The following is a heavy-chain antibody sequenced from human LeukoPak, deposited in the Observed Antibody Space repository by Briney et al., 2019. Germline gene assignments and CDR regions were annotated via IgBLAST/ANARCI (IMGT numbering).Heavy chain of an antibody. CDR3: ARAQGDDYASYFDY. V-gene: IGHV3-23*01. CDR1: GFTFSSYA. Sequence: GGSLRLSCAASGFTFSSYAMSWVRQAPGKGLEWVSAISGSGGSTYYADSVKGRFTISRDNSKNTLYLQMNSLRAEDTAVYYCARAQGDDYASYFDYWGQGTLVTVSS. J-gene: IGHJ4*02. D-gene: IGHD4-17*01. CDR2: ISGSGGST.